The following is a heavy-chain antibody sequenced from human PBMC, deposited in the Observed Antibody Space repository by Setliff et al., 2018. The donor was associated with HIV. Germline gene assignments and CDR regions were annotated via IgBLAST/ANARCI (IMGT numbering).Heavy chain of an antibody. J-gene: IGHJ4*02. D-gene: IGHD3-10*01. CDR1: GGSFSGYF. CDR2: INHNRKT. Sequence: SETLSLTCAVYGGSFSGYFWSWVRQSPGKGLEWIGEINHNRKTNYNPSLKSRVTISIDRSKNQFALKLNSVIAADTAVYYCTRVRDHYDSGTYYRPLYFFDSWGQGTLVTVSS. CDR3: TRVRDHYDSGTYYRPLYFFDS. V-gene: IGHV4-34*01.